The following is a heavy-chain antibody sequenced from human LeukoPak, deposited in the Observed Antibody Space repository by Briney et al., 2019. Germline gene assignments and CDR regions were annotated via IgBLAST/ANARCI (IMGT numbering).Heavy chain of an antibody. CDR1: GGSISSGGYS. J-gene: IGHJ5*02. CDR3: ARGDYPPVAVAGFLGWFDP. CDR2: IYHSGST. Sequence: PSETLSLTCAVSGGSISSGGYSWSWIRQPPGKGLEWIGYIYHSGSTYYNPSLKSRVTISVDRSKNQFSLKLSSVTAADTAVYYCARGDYPPVAVAGFLGWFDPWGQGTLVTVSS. D-gene: IGHD6-19*01. V-gene: IGHV4-30-2*01.